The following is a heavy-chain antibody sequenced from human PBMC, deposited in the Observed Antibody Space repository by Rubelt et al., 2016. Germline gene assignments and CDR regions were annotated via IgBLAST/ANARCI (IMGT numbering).Heavy chain of an antibody. Sequence: SLTCAVSGGSISSGGYAWSWIRQAPGKGLEWIGYIYYSGSTYYNPSLKSRVTISVDTSKNQFSLKLSSVTAADTAVYYCARWKGGSSTIDYWGRGTLVTVSS. D-gene: IGHD2-2*01. CDR3: ARWKGGSSTIDY. J-gene: IGHJ4*02. CDR2: IYYSGST. CDR1: GGSISSGGYA. V-gene: IGHV4-30-4*07.